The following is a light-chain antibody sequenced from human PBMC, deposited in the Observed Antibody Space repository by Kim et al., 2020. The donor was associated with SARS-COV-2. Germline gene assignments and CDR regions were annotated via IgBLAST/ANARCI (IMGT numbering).Light chain of an antibody. Sequence: DIQMTQSPSTLSASVGDRVTFTCRASQSISSWLAWYQQKPGKAPKLLIYDASSLKSGVPSRFSGSGSGTEFTLAISSLQPDDFATYYCQRYNDYQWTFGQRRKADIK. J-gene: IGKJ1*01. CDR1: QSISSW. CDR3: QRYNDYQWT. V-gene: IGKV1-5*01. CDR2: DAS.